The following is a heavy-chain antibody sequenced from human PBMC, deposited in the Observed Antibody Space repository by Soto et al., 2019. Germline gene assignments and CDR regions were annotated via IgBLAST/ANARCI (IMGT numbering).Heavy chain of an antibody. D-gene: IGHD3-10*01. CDR1: GFTFSSYA. CDR2: ISYDGSNK. CDR3: ARDGRFRSRPLGGGSFEY. J-gene: IGHJ4*02. Sequence: GGSLRLSCAASGFTFSSYAMHWVRQAPGKGLEWVAVISYDGSNKYYADSVKGRFTISRDNSKNTLYLQMNSLRAEDTAVYYCARDGRFRSRPLGGGSFEYWGQGTLVTVSS. V-gene: IGHV3-30-3*01.